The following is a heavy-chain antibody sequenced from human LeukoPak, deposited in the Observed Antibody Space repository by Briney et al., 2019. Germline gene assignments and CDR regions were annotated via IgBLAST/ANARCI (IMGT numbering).Heavy chain of an antibody. CDR2: VSWNSGTI. CDR1: GFTFDDYA. D-gene: IGHD1-7*01. Sequence: GGSLRLSCAASGFTFDDYAMHWVRQAPGKGLEWVSGVSWNSGTIGYADSVKGRFTISRDNAKNSLYLQMHSLRAEDTAFYFCAKDVTGTGAFDIWGQGTMVTVSS. V-gene: IGHV3-9*01. CDR3: AKDVTGTGAFDI. J-gene: IGHJ3*02.